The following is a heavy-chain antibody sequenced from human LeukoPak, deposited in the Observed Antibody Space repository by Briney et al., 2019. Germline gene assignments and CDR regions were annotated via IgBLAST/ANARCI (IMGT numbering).Heavy chain of an antibody. D-gene: IGHD6-6*01. V-gene: IGHV5-51*01. J-gene: IGHJ4*02. Sequence: GESLKISCKGSGSPFTTYWIGWGRQMPGKGLEWMGIIYPGDSDARYSPSFQGQVTISADKSISTAYLQWSSLKASDTAMYYCARRRLTYSSSSGRSRYYFDSWGQGTLVTVSS. CDR1: GSPFTTYW. CDR2: IYPGDSDA. CDR3: ARRRLTYSSSSGRSRYYFDS.